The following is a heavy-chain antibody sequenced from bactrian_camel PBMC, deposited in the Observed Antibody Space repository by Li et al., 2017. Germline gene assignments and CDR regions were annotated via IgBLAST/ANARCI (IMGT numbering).Heavy chain of an antibody. Sequence: HVQLVESGGGLVQPGGSLTLSCAASGFTFSSSWMYWVRQAPGKGLEWVSGIDWHGGSKYYTEAVKGRFTISRDNAENRVYLQMNSLKSEDTALYYCAREADGGYLFGYWGQGTQVTVS. J-gene: IGHJ6*01. V-gene: IGHV3S1*01. CDR2: IDWHGGSK. CDR1: GFTFSSSW. CDR3: AREADGGYLFGY. D-gene: IGHD2*01.